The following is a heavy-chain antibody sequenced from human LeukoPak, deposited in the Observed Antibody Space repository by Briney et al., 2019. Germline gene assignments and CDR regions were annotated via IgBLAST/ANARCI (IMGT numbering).Heavy chain of an antibody. CDR3: ARGKGWLPRF. D-gene: IGHD5-24*01. CDR2: MNPNSGNT. CDR1: GYTFTSYA. V-gene: IGHV1-8*02. J-gene: IGHJ4*02. Sequence: ASVKVSCKASGYTFTSYAMHWVRQAPGQGLEWMGWMNPNSGNTGYAQKFQGRVTMTRNTSISTAYMELSSLRSEDTAVYYCARGKGWLPRFWGQGTLVTVSS.